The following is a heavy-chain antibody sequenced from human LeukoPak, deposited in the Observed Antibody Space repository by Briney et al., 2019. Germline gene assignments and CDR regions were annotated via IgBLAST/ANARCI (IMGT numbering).Heavy chain of an antibody. D-gene: IGHD4-23*01. CDR2: IRHDGSNK. J-gene: IGHJ4*02. CDR3: ARRAGGYSHPYDY. V-gene: IGHV3-30*02. CDR1: GFTFSSYG. Sequence: GGSLRLSCAASGFTFSSYGIHWVRQAPGKGLEWVAFIRHDGSNKYYADSVKGRFTISRDNSKNTLYLQMNSLRAEDTAVYYCARRAGGYSHPYDYWGQGTLVTVSS.